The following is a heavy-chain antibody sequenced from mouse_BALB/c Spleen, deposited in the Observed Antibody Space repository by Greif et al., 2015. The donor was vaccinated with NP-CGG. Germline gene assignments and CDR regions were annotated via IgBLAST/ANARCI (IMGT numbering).Heavy chain of an antibody. CDR3: ARRGFTTVVAPDY. J-gene: IGHJ2*01. CDR2: IYPGSGNT. CDR1: GYAFTNYW. D-gene: IGHD1-1*01. Sequence: VQLQQSGAELVRPGTSVKISCKASGYAFTNYWLGWVKQRPGHGLEWIGDIYPGSGNTYYNEKFKGKATLTADKSSSTAYMQLSSLTSEDSAVYFCARRGFTTVVAPDYWGQGTTLTVSS. V-gene: IGHV1-63*01.